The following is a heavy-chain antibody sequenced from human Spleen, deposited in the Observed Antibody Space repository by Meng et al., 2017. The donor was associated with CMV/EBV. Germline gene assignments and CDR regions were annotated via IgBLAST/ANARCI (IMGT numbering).Heavy chain of an antibody. D-gene: IGHD2-21*01. CDR3: ARDCGGDCHTY. CDR1: GFTFNSYW. V-gene: IGHV3-7*01. Sequence: SCAASGFTFNSYWMAWVRQAPGKGLEWVANIKEDGSEKYYVKSVRGRFSVSRDNAKNSLFLEMNSLRAEDTAVYYCARDCGGDCHTYWGQGTLVTVSS. CDR2: IKEDGSEK. J-gene: IGHJ4*02.